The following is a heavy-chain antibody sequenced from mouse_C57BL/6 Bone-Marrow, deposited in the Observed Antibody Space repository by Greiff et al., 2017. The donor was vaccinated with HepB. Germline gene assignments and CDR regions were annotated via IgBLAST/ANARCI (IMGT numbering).Heavy chain of an antibody. Sequence: EVQLVESGGDLVKPGGSLKLSCAASGFTFSSYGMSWVRQTPDKRLEWVATISSGGSYTYYPDSVKGRFTISRDNDKNTLYQQMISLKSEDTAMYYCAGRVYGYDESYYFDYWGQGTTLTVSS. CDR2: ISSGGSYT. V-gene: IGHV5-6*01. D-gene: IGHD2-2*01. CDR1: GFTFSSYG. CDR3: AGRVYGYDESYYFDY. J-gene: IGHJ2*01.